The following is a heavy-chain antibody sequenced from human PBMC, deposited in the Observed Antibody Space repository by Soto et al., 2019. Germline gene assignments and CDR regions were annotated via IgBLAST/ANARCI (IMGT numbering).Heavy chain of an antibody. J-gene: IGHJ3*02. V-gene: IGHV1-2*04. CDR1: GYTFTGYY. Sequence: GASVKVSCKAPGYTFTGYYMHWVRQAPGQGLEWMGWINPNSGGTNYAQKFQGWVTMTRDTSISTAYMELSRLRSDDTAVYYCARALTADIVVVPAAHPIDAFEIWGQGTMVTVSS. CDR2: INPNSGGT. D-gene: IGHD2-2*01. CDR3: ARALTADIVVVPAAHPIDAFEI.